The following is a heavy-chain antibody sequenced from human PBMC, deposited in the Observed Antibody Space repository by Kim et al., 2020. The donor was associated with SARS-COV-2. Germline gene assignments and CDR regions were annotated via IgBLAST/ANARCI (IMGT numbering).Heavy chain of an antibody. Sequence: GGSLRLSCATSGFSFSAYDMNWVRQAPGKGLEWLSFITKRSDAVFYADSVKGRFTISRDNAKNSLYLQMNSLRDEDTAVYFCVRDRMGGAFDIWGQGTMVTVS. J-gene: IGHJ3*02. CDR2: ITKRSDAV. CDR3: VRDRMGGAFDI. V-gene: IGHV3-48*02. D-gene: IGHD3-16*01. CDR1: GFSFSAYD.